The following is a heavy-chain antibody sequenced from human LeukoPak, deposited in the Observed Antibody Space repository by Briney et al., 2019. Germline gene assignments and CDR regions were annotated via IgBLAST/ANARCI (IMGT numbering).Heavy chain of an antibody. CDR1: GDIFSSNSAA. CDR2: TYYRSKLYS. CDR3: ARATYSASRIDY. Sequence: KISQTLSLTYAISGDIFSSNSAAWNWVRQSPSRGLEWLGRTYYRSKLYSDYAVSVQSRIIINPDTSKNQFSLQLNSVTPEDTAIYYCARATYSASRIDYWGQGTLVTVSS. V-gene: IGHV6-1*01. J-gene: IGHJ4*02. D-gene: IGHD5-12*01.